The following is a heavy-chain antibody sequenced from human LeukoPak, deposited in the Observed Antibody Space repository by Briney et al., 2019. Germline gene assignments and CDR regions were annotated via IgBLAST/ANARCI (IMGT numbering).Heavy chain of an antibody. V-gene: IGHV3-7*05. D-gene: IGHD1-1*01. CDR2: IKQDGSEK. CDR3: TRDRSGQD. J-gene: IGHJ4*02. Sequence: GWSLRLSCAASGFTFSSYWMSWVRQAPGKGLQWVVNIKQDGSEKYYVDSVKGRFTISRDNAKNSLYLQMNSLRAEDTAVYYCTRDRSGQDWGQGTLVTVSS. CDR1: GFTFSSYW.